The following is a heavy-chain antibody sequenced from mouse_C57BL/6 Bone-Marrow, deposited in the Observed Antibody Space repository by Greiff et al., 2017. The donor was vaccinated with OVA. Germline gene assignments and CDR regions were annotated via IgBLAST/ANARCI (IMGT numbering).Heavy chain of an antibody. V-gene: IGHV1-55*01. Sequence: QVQLKQPGAELVKPGASVKMSCKASGYTFTSYWITWVKQRPGQGLEWIGDIYPGSGSTNYNEKFKSKATLTVDTSSSTAYMQLSSLTSEDSAVYYCATCITTVVATKYWYFDVWGTGTTVTVSS. D-gene: IGHD1-1*01. J-gene: IGHJ1*03. CDR3: ATCITTVVATKYWYFDV. CDR2: IYPGSGST. CDR1: GYTFTSYW.